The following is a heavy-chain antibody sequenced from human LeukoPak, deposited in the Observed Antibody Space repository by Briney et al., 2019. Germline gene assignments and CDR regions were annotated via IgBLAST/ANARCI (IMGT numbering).Heavy chain of an antibody. CDR2: IYYSGST. D-gene: IGHD1-26*01. CDR3: ARHRIGSYSLDS. Sequence: PSETLSLTCTVSGXSISGYYWSWIRQPPGKGLEWIGYIYYSGSTNHNPSLKSRVTMSVDTSKNHFSLRLSSVTAADTAVYYCARHRIGSYSLDSWGQGILVTVSS. V-gene: IGHV4-59*08. CDR1: GXSISGYY. J-gene: IGHJ4*02.